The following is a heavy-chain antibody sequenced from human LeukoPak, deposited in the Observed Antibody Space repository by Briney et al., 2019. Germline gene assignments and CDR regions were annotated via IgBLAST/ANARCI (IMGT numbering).Heavy chain of an antibody. CDR1: GFTFSSYG. J-gene: IGHJ4*02. CDR2: ISYDGSNK. V-gene: IGHV3-30*18. D-gene: IGHD2-2*01. CDR3: AKGADIVVVPAANAQFDY. Sequence: PGGSLRLSCAASGFTFSSYGMHWVRQAPGNGLEWVAVISYDGSNKYYADSVKGRFTISRDNSKNTLYLQTNSLRAEDTAVYYCAKGADIVVVPAANAQFDYWGQGTLVTVSS.